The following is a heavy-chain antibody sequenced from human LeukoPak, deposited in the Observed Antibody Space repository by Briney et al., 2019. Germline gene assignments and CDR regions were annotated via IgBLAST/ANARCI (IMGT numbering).Heavy chain of an antibody. V-gene: IGHV3-53*01. CDR3: VRGPRYYDDSGFHYGVFDI. CDR1: EFTFRSYS. D-gene: IGHD3-16*01. J-gene: IGHJ3*02. CDR2: IYPGGDI. Sequence: PGGSLRLFCAGSEFTFRSYSMHWVRQAPGKGLQWVSVIYPGGDIYYADSVKGRFIISRDNSKNTLSLQMNSLTAGDTAVYYCVRGPRYYDDSGFHYGVFDIWGQGTVVTVSS.